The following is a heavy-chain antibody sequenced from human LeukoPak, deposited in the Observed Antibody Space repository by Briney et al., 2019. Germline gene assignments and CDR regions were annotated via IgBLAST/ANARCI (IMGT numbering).Heavy chain of an antibody. CDR2: INHSGST. D-gene: IGHD3-10*01. J-gene: IGHJ3*02. CDR3: ARDGDQGAFDI. CDR1: GGSFGGYY. Sequence: SETLSLTCAVYGGSFGGYYWSWIRQPPGKGLEWIGEINHSGSTNYNPSLKSRVTISVDTSKNQFSLKLSSVTAADTAVYYCARDGDQGAFDIWGQGTMVTASS. V-gene: IGHV4-34*01.